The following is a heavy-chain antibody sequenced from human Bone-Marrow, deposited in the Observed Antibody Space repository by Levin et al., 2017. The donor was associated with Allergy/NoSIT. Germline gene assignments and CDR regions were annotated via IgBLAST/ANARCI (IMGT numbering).Heavy chain of an antibody. D-gene: IGHD3-16*02. CDR2: INHSGST. Sequence: SQTLSLTCAVYGVSFSGYYWSWIRPPPGKGLEWIGEINHSGSTNYNPSLKSRVTISVDTSKNQFSLKLSSVTAADTAVYYCARRIMITFGGVIGGDAFDIWGQGTMVTVSS. CDR1: GVSFSGYY. J-gene: IGHJ3*02. CDR3: ARRIMITFGGVIGGDAFDI. V-gene: IGHV4-34*01.